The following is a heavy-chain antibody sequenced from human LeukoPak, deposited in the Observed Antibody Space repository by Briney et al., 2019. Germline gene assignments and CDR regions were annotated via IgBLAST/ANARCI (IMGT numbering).Heavy chain of an antibody. Sequence: ASVKVSCKASGYTFTSYGISWVRQAPGQGLEWMGWISAYNGNTNYAQKLQGRVTMTTDTSTSTAYMELRSLRSDDTAVYYCARGSSDYDFWSGLFISRLSPNSMDVWGQGTTVTVS. V-gene: IGHV1-18*01. D-gene: IGHD3-3*01. CDR1: GYTFTSYG. J-gene: IGHJ6*02. CDR2: ISAYNGNT. CDR3: ARGSSDYDFWSGLFISRLSPNSMDV.